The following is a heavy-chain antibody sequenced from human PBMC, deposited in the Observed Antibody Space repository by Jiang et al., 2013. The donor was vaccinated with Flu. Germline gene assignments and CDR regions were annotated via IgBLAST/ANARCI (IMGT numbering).Heavy chain of an antibody. Sequence: GPGLVKPAETLSLTCIVSGGSIGSYYWSWIRQPPGRGLEWIGHVYYSGSTKYNPSLKSRVTISVDTSKNQFSLKLTSVTAADTAVYYCARDYDFWSTGGGLDVWGQGTTVTVSS. CDR1: GGSIGSYY. D-gene: IGHD3/OR15-3a*01. CDR3: ARDYDFWSTGGGLDV. CDR2: VYYSGST. J-gene: IGHJ6*02. V-gene: IGHV4-59*01.